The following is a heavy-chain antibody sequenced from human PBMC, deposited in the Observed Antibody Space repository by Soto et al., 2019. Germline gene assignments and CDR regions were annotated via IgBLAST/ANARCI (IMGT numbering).Heavy chain of an antibody. Sequence: HPGGSLRLSCAASGFTFSSYGMHWVRQAPGKGLEWVAVISYDGSNKYYADSVKGRFTISRDISKNTLYLQMNSLGAEDTAIYYCAKARGSSTPAPGSYWGQGSLVTVSS. D-gene: IGHD3-16*01. J-gene: IGHJ4*02. CDR2: ISYDGSNK. V-gene: IGHV3-30*18. CDR1: GFTFSSYG. CDR3: AKARGSSTPAPGSY.